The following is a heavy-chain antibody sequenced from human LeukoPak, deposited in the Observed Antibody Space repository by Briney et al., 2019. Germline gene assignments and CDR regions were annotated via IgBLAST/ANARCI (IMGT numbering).Heavy chain of an antibody. V-gene: IGHV3-49*04. CDR2: IRSNAYGGTI. CDR3: TRPRLGHDATLDY. J-gene: IGHJ4*02. CDR1: GFMIGDYA. Sequence: GGSLRLSCTGSGFMIGDYAMSWVRQAPGKGLECIGFIRSNAYGGTIYSAASVRGRFTLSRDDSNSIAYLQMNSLETEDTAVYYCTRPRLGHDATLDYWGQGILVTVSS. D-gene: IGHD3-9*01.